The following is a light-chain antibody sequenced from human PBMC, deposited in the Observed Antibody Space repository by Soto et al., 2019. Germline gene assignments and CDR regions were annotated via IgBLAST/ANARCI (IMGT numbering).Light chain of an antibody. V-gene: IGKV3-11*01. CDR2: DAS. CDR1: QSVGSH. Sequence: EIVLTQSPATLSLSPGERATLSCRTSQSVGSHLAWYQQKPGQAPSLLIYDASNRATGIPAKFSGSGSGTDFSLTISSLEPEDSAVYYCQQRSNWPPHTFGQGTKLEIK. J-gene: IGKJ2*01. CDR3: QQRSNWPPHT.